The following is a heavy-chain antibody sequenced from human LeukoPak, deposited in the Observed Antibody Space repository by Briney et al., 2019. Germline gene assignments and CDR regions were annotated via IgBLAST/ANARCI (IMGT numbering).Heavy chain of an antibody. J-gene: IGHJ4*02. V-gene: IGHV3-30*02. CDR1: GFTFSSYG. D-gene: IGHD3-22*01. Sequence: RGSLRLSCAASGFTFSSYGMHWVRQAPGKGLEWVAFIRYDGSNKYYADSVKGRFTISRDNSKNTLYLQMNSLRAEDTAVYYCAKGGYYDSGGYSANVPFDYWGQGTLVTVSS. CDR2: IRYDGSNK. CDR3: AKGGYYDSGGYSANVPFDY.